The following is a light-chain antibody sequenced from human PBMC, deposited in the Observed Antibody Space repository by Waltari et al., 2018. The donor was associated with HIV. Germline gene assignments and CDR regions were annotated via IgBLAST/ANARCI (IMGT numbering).Light chain of an antibody. J-gene: IGLJ2*01. CDR3: QAWDSNTFVV. CDR2: QDT. CDR1: KLGDKY. V-gene: IGLV3-1*01. Sequence: SYELTQPPSVSVSPGQTASITCSGDKLGDKYACWYQQRPGQSPVLVIYQDTKRPSGMSELFSGSSSGNTATLTITGTQTMDEADYYCQAWDSNTFVVFGGGTKLTVL.